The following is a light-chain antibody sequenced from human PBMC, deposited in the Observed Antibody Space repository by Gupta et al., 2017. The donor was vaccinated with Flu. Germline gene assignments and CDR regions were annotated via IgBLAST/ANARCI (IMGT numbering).Light chain of an antibody. CDR2: GNK. J-gene: IGLJ3*02. Sequence: SVLTQPPSASGPPGQRVTMSCSGSRCNSGGSTIVDWYQQRPGTVPKLLLYGNKHRLSGVPDRFSASRSGTSAALVIDGLKAEDEATYYCAAWDEKLGAWLFGGGTKVTVL. CDR3: AAWDEKLGAWL. CDR1: RCNSGGSTI. V-gene: IGLV1-47*01.